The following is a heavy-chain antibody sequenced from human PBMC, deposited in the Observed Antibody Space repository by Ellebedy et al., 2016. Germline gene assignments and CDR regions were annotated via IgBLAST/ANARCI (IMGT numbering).Heavy chain of an antibody. CDR2: VFHTGTT. Sequence: SETLSLTCNVSGGSVSSDYWNWIRRPPGKGLEWIGYVFHTGTTNYNPSLKSRVTMSVDTSKSQSSLRLTSVTAADTAVYYCAKWNGGWYAFEVWGQGTMVTVSS. D-gene: IGHD6-19*01. CDR1: GGSVSSDY. CDR3: AKWNGGWYAFEV. J-gene: IGHJ3*01. V-gene: IGHV4-59*02.